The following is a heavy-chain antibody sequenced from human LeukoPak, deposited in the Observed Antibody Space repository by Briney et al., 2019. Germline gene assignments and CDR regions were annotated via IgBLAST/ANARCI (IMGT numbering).Heavy chain of an antibody. CDR3: ARGDYEGSIRV. J-gene: IGHJ3*01. D-gene: IGHD3-22*01. V-gene: IGHV4-39*07. CDR2: IYYSGST. Sequence: PSETLSPTCTVSGGSISSSSYYWGWIRQPPGKGLEWIGSIYYSGSTYYNPSLKSRVTISVDTSKNQFSLKLSSVTAADTAVYYCARGDYEGSIRVWGQGTMVTVSS. CDR1: GGSISSSSYY.